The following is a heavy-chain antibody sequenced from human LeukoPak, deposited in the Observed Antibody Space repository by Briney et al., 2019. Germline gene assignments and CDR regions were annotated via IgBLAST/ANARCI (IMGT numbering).Heavy chain of an antibody. CDR1: GYTFTSYA. Sequence: ASVKVSCKASGYTFTSYAMHWVRQAPGQRLEWMGWINAGNGNTKYSQKFQGRVTITRDTSASTAYMELSSLTSEDTAVYYCASDYDYLWGSYRANHNYFDYWGQGTLVTISS. V-gene: IGHV1-3*01. J-gene: IGHJ4*02. CDR2: INAGNGNT. CDR3: ASDYDYLWGSYRANHNYFDY. D-gene: IGHD3-16*02.